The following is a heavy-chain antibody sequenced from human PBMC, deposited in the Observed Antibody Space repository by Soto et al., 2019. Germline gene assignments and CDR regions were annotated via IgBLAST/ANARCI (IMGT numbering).Heavy chain of an antibody. CDR1: GGSISSGVYY. CDR3: ARGRPQLYDKLDYFDY. Sequence: LSLTCTVSGGSISSGVYYWSWIRQHPGKGLEWIGYIYYSGSTYYNPSLKSRVTISVDTSKNQFSLKLSSVTAADTAVYYCARGRPQLYDKLDYFDYWGQGTLVTVSS. J-gene: IGHJ4*02. V-gene: IGHV4-31*03. D-gene: IGHD3-9*01. CDR2: IYYSGST.